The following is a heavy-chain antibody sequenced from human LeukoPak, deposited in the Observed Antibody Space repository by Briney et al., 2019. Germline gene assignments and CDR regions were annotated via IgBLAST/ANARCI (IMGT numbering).Heavy chain of an antibody. CDR1: GFTFSNYE. J-gene: IGHJ4*02. D-gene: IGHD7-27*01. CDR3: AREPWGLRIDY. CDR2: ISSSGSTI. Sequence: PGGSLRLSCAVSGFTFSNYEMIWVRQAPGKGLEWVSYISSSGSTIYDADSVKGRFTISRDNAKNSLYLQMNSLRAEDTAVYYCAREPWGLRIDYWGQGTLVTVSS. V-gene: IGHV3-48*03.